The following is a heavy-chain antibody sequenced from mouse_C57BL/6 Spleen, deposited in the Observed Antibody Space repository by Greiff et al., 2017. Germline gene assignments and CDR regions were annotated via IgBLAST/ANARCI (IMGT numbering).Heavy chain of an antibody. CDR2: ISYDGSN. V-gene: IGHV3-6*01. Sequence: EVKLQESGPGLVKPSQSLSLTCSVTGYSITSGYYWNWIRQFPGNKLEWMGYISYDGSNNYNPSLKNRISITRDTSKNQFFLKLNSVTTEDTATYYCARKGYIVGWYFDVWGTGTTVTVSS. J-gene: IGHJ1*03. D-gene: IGHD1-3*01. CDR3: ARKGYIVGWYFDV. CDR1: GYSITSGYY.